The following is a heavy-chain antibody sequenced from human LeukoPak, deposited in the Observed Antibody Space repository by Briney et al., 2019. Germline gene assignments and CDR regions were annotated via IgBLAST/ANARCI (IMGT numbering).Heavy chain of an antibody. D-gene: IGHD6-13*01. J-gene: IGHJ5*02. V-gene: IGHV7-4-1*02. Sequence: ASVNVSCKASGYTFTTYPMNWVRQAPGQGLEWMGWISTNTGNPTYAQGFTRRFVFSLDTSVSTAWLQISGLKAEDTAVYYCARDPYTSSNSYRGRANNWFDPWGQGTLVTVSS. CDR3: ARDPYTSSNSYRGRANNWFDP. CDR1: GYTFTTYP. CDR2: ISTNTGNP.